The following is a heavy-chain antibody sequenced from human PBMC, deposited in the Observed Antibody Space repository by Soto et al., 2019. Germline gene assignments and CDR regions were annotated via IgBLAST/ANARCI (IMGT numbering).Heavy chain of an antibody. CDR3: ARQTKQHLPLHY. J-gene: IGHJ4*02. V-gene: IGHV4-39*01. Sequence: SETLSLTCTVSGGSISSSSYYWGWIRQPPGKGLEWIGSIYYSGSTYYNPSLKSRVTISVDTSKNQFSLKLSSVTAADTAVYYRARQTKQHLPLHYGAQEPLVPVPS. CDR1: GGSISSSSYY. D-gene: IGHD6-13*01. CDR2: IYYSGST.